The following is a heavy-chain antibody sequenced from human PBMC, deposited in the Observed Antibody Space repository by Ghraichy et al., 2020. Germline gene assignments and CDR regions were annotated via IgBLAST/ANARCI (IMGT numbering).Heavy chain of an antibody. V-gene: IGHV4-39*01. CDR2: ISHSGST. J-gene: IGHJ4*02. CDR3: ARQNKGYTSGWYRIDFDY. D-gene: IGHD6-19*01. Sequence: SETLSLTCTVSSDSISSSSYYWGWIRQPPGKGLEWIGSISHSGSTYYNPSLKSRVTISVDKSKNQFSLKLSSVTAADTAVYYCARQNKGYTSGWYRIDFDYWGQGTLVTVSS. CDR1: SDSISSSSYY.